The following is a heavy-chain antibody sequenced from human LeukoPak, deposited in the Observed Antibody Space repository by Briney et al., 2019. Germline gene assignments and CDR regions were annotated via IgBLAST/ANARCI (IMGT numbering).Heavy chain of an antibody. CDR2: IKQDGSDK. CDR3: ARDYDSSGYSVRFEY. Sequence: GGSLRLSCAASGFTFSSYWMSWVRQAPGKGLEWVANIKQDGSDKYYVDSVKGRFTITRDNAKNSLYLQMNSLRVEDTAVYYCARDYDSSGYSVRFEYWGQGTLVTVSS. CDR1: GFTFSSYW. J-gene: IGHJ4*02. D-gene: IGHD3-22*01. V-gene: IGHV3-7*04.